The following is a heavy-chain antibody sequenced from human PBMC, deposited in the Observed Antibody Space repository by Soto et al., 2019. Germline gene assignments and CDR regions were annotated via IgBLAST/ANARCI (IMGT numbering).Heavy chain of an antibody. CDR1: GGSVSSGSYY. Sequence: SETLSLTCTVSGGSVSSGSYYWSWIRQPPGKGLEWIGYIYYSGSTNYNPSLKSRVTISVDTSKNQFSLQLTSVTAADTAVYYCSKRGTSSLPFDYCGHGILVTVSS. D-gene: IGHD2-2*01. CDR3: SKRGTSSLPFDY. V-gene: IGHV4-61*01. J-gene: IGHJ4*01. CDR2: IYYSGST.